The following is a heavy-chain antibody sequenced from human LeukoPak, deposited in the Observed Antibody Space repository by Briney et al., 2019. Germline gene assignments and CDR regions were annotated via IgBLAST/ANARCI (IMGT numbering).Heavy chain of an antibody. CDR1: AFTFRQYS. J-gene: IGHJ4*02. Sequence: PGGSLRLSWVAAAFTFRQYSRSWGRQAGGEGLEWGSYIYPAGKVTYYAASVKGRFTISRDNSKNTLYLEMNSLRADDTAVYYCAKDRLPDGAWSFDQWGQGTQVTVSS. CDR3: AKDRLPDGAWSFDQ. D-gene: IGHD4/OR15-4a*01. CDR2: IYPAGKVT. V-gene: IGHV3-23*03.